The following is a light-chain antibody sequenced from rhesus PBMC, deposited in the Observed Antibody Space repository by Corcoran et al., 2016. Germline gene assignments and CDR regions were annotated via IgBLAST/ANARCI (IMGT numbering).Light chain of an antibody. CDR2: DAT. J-gene: IGKJ4*01. V-gene: IGKV3-42*03. CDR1: QSVSSK. CDR3: QQYNNWPLT. Sequence: EIVMTQSPATLSLSPGERATLSCRASQSVSSKLAWYQQKPGQAPSLLIFDATSRTTGISDRFSGVGSGTDFTLTITSLGLEAFVLYYCQQYNNWPLTFGGGAKVEVK.